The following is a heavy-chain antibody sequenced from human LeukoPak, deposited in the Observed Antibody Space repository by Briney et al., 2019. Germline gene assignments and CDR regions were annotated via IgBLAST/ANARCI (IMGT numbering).Heavy chain of an antibody. CDR2: INPSGGST. D-gene: IGHD6-13*01. CDR3: ARPDIAAAGTGSHAFSY. V-gene: IGHV1-46*01. Sequence: ASVKVSCKASGYTFTSYYMHWVRQAPGQGLEWMGIINPSGGSTSYAQKFQGRVTMTRDTSTSTVYMELSSLRSEDTAVYYCARPDIAAAGTGSHAFSYWGQGTLVTVSS. J-gene: IGHJ4*02. CDR1: GYTFTSYY.